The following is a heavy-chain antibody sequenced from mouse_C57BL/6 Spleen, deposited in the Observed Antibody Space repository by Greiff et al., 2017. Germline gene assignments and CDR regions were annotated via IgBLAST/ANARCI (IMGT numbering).Heavy chain of an antibody. D-gene: IGHD4-1*01. Sequence: EVKLMESGPELVKPGDSVKISCKASGYSFTGYFMNWVMQSHGKSLEWIGRINPYNGDTFYNQKFKGKATLTVDKSSSTAHMELRSLTSEDSAVYYCARIWDGYFDVWGTGTTVTVSS. CDR3: ARIWDGYFDV. CDR2: INPYNGDT. CDR1: GYSFTGYF. V-gene: IGHV1-20*01. J-gene: IGHJ1*03.